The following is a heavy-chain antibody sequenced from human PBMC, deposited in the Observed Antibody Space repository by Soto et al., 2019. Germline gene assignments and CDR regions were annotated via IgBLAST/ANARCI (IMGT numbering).Heavy chain of an antibody. Sequence: SETLSLTCTVSGDSIGGSNFYWGWLRRPPGKGLEWIGSIFYSGNTYYNPSLKSRVIMSVDTSKNQLSLRLNSVTAADTAVYYCARTGRIAIFGVVTEFDPWGPGTLVTVSS. V-gene: IGHV4-39*01. CDR1: GDSIGGSNFY. CDR3: ARTGRIAIFGVVTEFDP. CDR2: IFYSGNT. J-gene: IGHJ5*02. D-gene: IGHD3-3*01.